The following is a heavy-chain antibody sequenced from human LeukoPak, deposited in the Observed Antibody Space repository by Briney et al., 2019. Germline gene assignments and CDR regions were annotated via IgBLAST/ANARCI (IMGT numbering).Heavy chain of an antibody. Sequence: PSQTLSLTCAVSGGSISSGGYSWSWIRQPPGKGLEWIVYIYYSGSTYYNPSLKSRVTISVDTSKNQFSLKLSSVTAADTAVYYCARYSGYDYGGYCFDYWGQGTLVTVSS. CDR3: ARYSGYDYGGYCFDY. V-gene: IGHV4-30-4*01. CDR1: GGSISSGGYS. J-gene: IGHJ4*02. D-gene: IGHD5-12*01. CDR2: IYYSGST.